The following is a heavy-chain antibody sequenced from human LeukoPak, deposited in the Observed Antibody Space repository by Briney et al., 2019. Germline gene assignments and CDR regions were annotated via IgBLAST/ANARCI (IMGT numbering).Heavy chain of an antibody. CDR3: ARAIADHYYYYMDV. J-gene: IGHJ6*03. CDR1: GFTFSSYW. CDR2: IKEDGSEK. Sequence: GGSLRLSCAASGFTFSSYWMSWVRQAPGKGLEWVANIKEDGSEKYCVDSVKGRFTISRDNAKNSLYLQMNSLRAEDNGVYYCARAIADHYYYYMDVWGKGTTVTVSS. V-gene: IGHV3-7*01. D-gene: IGHD2-21*01.